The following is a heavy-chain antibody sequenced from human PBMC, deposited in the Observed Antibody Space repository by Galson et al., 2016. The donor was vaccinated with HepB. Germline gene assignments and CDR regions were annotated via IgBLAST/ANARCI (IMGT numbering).Heavy chain of an antibody. CDR2: ISGSGDTT. CDR1: GFTFSNYA. D-gene: IGHD2-2*01. CDR3: AKGNIVQVPSAPYA. V-gene: IGHV3-23*01. J-gene: IGHJ5*02. Sequence: SLRLSCAASGFTFSNYAMSWVRQAPGKGLECVSSISGSGDTTYDADAVRGRFTISRDNSRNTLSLQMDSLRAEDSAIYYCAKGNIVQVPSAPYAWGQGALVTASP.